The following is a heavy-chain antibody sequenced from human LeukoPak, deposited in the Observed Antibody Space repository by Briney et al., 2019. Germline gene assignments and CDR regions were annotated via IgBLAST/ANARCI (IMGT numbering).Heavy chain of an antibody. CDR1: GFTFSSYA. CDR2: ISYDGSNK. D-gene: IGHD6-13*01. V-gene: IGHV3-30*04. CDR3: ARDIGREYSSSWYNY. Sequence: GGSLRLSCAASGFTFSSYAMHWVRQAPGKGLEWVAVISYDGSNKYYADSVKGRFTISRDNSKNTLYLQMNSLRAEDTAVYYCARDIGREYSSSWYNYWGQGTLVTVSS. J-gene: IGHJ4*02.